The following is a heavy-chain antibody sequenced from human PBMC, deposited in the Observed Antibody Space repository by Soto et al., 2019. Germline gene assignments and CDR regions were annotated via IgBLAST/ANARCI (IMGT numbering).Heavy chain of an antibody. J-gene: IGHJ4*02. CDR2: IKQDGSEK. CDR1: GFTFSSYW. D-gene: IGHD2-2*01. Sequence: EVQLVESGGGLVQPGGSLRLSCAASGFTFSSYWMSWVRQAPGKGLEWLANIKQDGSEKYYVDSVKGRFTISRDNAKNSLYLQMNSLRAEDTAVYDCARGDIVVVPAASYYFDYGGQGTLVTVSS. CDR3: ARGDIVVVPAASYYFDY. V-gene: IGHV3-7*01.